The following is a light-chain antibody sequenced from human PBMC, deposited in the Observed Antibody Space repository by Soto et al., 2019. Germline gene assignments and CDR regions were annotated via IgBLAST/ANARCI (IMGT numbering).Light chain of an antibody. CDR2: EVT. J-gene: IGLJ1*01. CDR1: NSDGGDYQD. V-gene: IGLV2-14*01. CDR3: SSYTISSTV. Sequence: QSVLTQPASVSGSPGQSITISCTVTNSDGGDYQDVSWYQQQPRKFPKLLIYEVTYRPAGVSNRFSGSKSGNTASLTISRLQADDEAAYYLSSYTISSTVFGTGNKLTVL.